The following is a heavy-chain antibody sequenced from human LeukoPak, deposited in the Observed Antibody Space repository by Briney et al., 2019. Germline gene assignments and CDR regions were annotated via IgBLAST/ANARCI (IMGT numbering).Heavy chain of an antibody. Sequence: KPSETLSLNCAVYGGSFSGYYWSWIRQPPGKGPEWIGEINHSGSTSYNPSLKSRVTISVDTSKNQFSLKLSSVTAADTAVYYCARGPRYYDFWSGYQNWFDPWGQGTLVTVSS. CDR2: INHSGST. CDR3: ARGPRYYDFWSGYQNWFDP. CDR1: GGSFSGYY. D-gene: IGHD3-3*01. J-gene: IGHJ5*02. V-gene: IGHV4-34*01.